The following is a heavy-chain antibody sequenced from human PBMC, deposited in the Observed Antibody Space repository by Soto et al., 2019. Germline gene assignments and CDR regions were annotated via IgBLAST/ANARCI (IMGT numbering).Heavy chain of an antibody. D-gene: IGHD6-6*01. CDR1: GFTVSSNY. J-gene: IGHJ6*02. V-gene: IGHV3-53*01. CDR3: ARVVAPGFYYYGMDV. Sequence: PGGSMRLSCAASGFTVSSNYMSWVRQAPGKGLEWVSLIYSGGGTYYTDSLRGRFTISRDNAKNSLYLQMNSLRAEDTAVYYCARVVAPGFYYYGMDVWGQGTTVTVSS. CDR2: IYSGGGT.